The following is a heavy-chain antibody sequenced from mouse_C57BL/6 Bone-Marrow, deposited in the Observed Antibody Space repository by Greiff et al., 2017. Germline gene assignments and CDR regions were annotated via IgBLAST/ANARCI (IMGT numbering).Heavy chain of an antibody. J-gene: IGHJ4*01. D-gene: IGHD1-1*01. CDR1: GYSITSGYY. CDR2: ISYDGSN. V-gene: IGHV3-6*01. CDR3: AATVVVSYYAMDY. Sequence: DVQLQESGPGLVKPSQSLSLTCSVTGYSITSGYYWNWIRQFPGNKLEWMGYISYDGSNNYNPSLKNRISITRDTSKNQFFLKLNSVTTEDTATYYCAATVVVSYYAMDYWGQGTSVTVSS.